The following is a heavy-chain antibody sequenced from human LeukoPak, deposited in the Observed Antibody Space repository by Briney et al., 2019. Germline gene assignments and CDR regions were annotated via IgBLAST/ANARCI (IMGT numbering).Heavy chain of an antibody. Sequence: GGSLRLSCAASGFIFSHNYMTWVRQAPGKGLEWISVIYIDGTTYYSDSVKGRFTISRDQANNTLYLQMNTLRDEDTAVYYCARGPRYSFYWGQGTLVSVSS. J-gene: IGHJ4*02. CDR1: GFIFSHNY. V-gene: IGHV3-53*01. CDR3: ARGPRYSFY. D-gene: IGHD6-13*01. CDR2: IYIDGTT.